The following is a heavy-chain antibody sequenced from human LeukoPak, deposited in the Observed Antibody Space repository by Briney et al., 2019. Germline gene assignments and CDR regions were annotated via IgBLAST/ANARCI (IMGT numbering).Heavy chain of an antibody. Sequence: SETLSLTCTVPGGSISSYYWSWIRQPPGKGLEWIGYIYYSGSTNYNPSLKSRVTISVDTSKNQFSLKLSSVTAADTAVYYCARRADYFDYWGQGTLVTVSS. J-gene: IGHJ4*02. CDR2: IYYSGST. CDR1: GGSISSYY. CDR3: ARRADYFDY. V-gene: IGHV4-59*08.